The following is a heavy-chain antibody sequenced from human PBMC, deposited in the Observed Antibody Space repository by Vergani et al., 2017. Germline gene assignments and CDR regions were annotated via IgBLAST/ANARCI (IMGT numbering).Heavy chain of an antibody. CDR1: GGTSSSYA. J-gene: IGHJ2*01. CDR2: IIPILGIA. CDR3: ARERMSIAARAVDKYFDL. D-gene: IGHD6-6*01. Sequence: QVQLVQSGAEVKKPGSSVKVSCKASGGTSSSYAISWVRQAPGQGLEWMGRIIPILGIANYAQKFQGRVTITADKSTSTAYMELSSLRSEDTAVYYCARERMSIAARAVDKYFDLWGRGTLVTVSS. V-gene: IGHV1-69*04.